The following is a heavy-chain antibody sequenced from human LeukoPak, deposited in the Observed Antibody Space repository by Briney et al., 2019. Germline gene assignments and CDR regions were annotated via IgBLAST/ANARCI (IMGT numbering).Heavy chain of an antibody. CDR3: ARGLPSWASSSWSASHFDY. V-gene: IGHV4-4*02. Sequence: SGTLSLTCAVSGGSISSSNWWSWVRQPPGKGLEWVEENHHSGGTNYNPSLKGRVSISVDKSKNHFSLKLSSVTAADTAVYYCARGLPSWASSSWSASHFDYWGQGTLVTVSS. J-gene: IGHJ4*02. CDR2: NHHSGGT. CDR1: GGSISSSNW. D-gene: IGHD6-13*01.